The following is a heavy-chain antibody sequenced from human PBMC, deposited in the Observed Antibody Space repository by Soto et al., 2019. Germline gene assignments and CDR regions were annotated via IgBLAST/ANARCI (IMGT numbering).Heavy chain of an antibody. CDR2: IYHSGNT. Sequence: PSETLSLTCTVSNGSISNPIYYWGWMRQPPGKGLEWIGRIYHSGNTNYNPSLQGRVTISVDTSKNQFSLKLNSVTAADTAVYYFARSQYFVPYYYYYYGMDVWGQGTTVTVSS. D-gene: IGHD3-9*01. CDR1: NGSISNPIYY. V-gene: IGHV4-39*01. J-gene: IGHJ6*02. CDR3: ARSQYFVPYYYYYYGMDV.